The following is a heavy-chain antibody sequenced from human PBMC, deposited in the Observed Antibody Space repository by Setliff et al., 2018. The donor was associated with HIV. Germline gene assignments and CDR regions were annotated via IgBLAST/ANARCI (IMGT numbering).Heavy chain of an antibody. J-gene: IGHJ4*01. Sequence: GGSLRLSCAASGFTFNTYAMSWVRQAPGKGLEWVSVISGSGGSTFYADSVKGRFTISRDNSKNTLFLLMNGLRVEDTAVYYCAKDGISGGAYPPYYFDYWGHGTLVTVSS. CDR3: AKDGISGGAYPPYYFDY. V-gene: IGHV3-23*01. CDR1: GFTFNTYA. D-gene: IGHD2-15*01. CDR2: ISGSGGST.